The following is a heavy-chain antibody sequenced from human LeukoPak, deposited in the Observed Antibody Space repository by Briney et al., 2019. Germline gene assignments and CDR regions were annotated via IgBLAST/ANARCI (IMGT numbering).Heavy chain of an antibody. CDR3: ARAPGSYSSSPVDY. V-gene: IGHV3-33*01. J-gene: IGHJ4*02. D-gene: IGHD6-6*01. CDR1: GFTFSSYG. CDR2: IWYDGSNK. Sequence: PGGSLRLSCAASGFTFSSYGMHWVRQAPGKGLEWVAVIWYDGSNKYYADSVKGRFTISRDNSKNTLYLQMNSLRAEDTAVYYCARAPGSYSSSPVDYWGQGTLVTVSS.